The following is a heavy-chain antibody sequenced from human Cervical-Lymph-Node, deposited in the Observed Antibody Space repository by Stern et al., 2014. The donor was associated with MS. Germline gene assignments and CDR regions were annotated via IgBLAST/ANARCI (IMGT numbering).Heavy chain of an antibody. CDR2: IKNRGEGGTA. D-gene: IGHD2-2*02. J-gene: IGHJ4*02. Sequence: EVQLVESGGGVVKPGGSLRLSCTAPGYTFAGSWVKWVRQAPGKGLEWVGRIKNRGEGGTAEYAAPVKGRFVMSADDSETTVFLEMSGLRTEDTAIYFCCTTYTDWGQGTLVTVSS. V-gene: IGHV3-15*01. CDR1: GYTFAGSW. CDR3: CTTYTD.